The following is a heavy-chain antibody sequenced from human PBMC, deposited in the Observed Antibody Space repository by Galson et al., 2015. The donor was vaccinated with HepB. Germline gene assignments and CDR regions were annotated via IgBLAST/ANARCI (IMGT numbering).Heavy chain of an antibody. D-gene: IGHD4-17*01. CDR1: GDSVTSYY. V-gene: IGHV4-59*02. Sequence: LSLTCTVSGDSVTSYYWNWIRQPPGKGLEWIGYIYYSEGANYNPSLKSRVTISVDTSKNQFSLRLSSVTAADTAVYYCARAHADYVGGGIDYWGQGTLVTVS. J-gene: IGHJ4*02. CDR3: ARAHADYVGGGIDY. CDR2: IYYSEGA.